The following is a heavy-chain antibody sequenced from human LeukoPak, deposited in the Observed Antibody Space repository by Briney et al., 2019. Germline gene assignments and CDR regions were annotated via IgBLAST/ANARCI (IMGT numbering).Heavy chain of an antibody. Sequence: SETLSLTCTVSGGSISTSYYYWAWIRQPPGKGLEWIVSVFYSGTTYYNPSLKSRVTISVDTSKNQFSLKLSSVTAADTAVYYCARLSARRAGFDYWGQGTLVTVSS. CDR3: ARLSARRAGFDY. CDR1: GGSISTSYYY. D-gene: IGHD5-24*01. J-gene: IGHJ4*02. V-gene: IGHV4-39*07. CDR2: VFYSGTT.